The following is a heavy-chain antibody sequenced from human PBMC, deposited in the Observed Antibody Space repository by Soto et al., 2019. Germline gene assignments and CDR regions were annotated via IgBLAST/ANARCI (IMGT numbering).Heavy chain of an antibody. Sequence: GGSLRLSCAASGFTFSSYAMHWVRQAPGKGLEWVAVISYDGSNKYYADSVKGRFTISRDNSKNSLYLQMNSLRDEDTAVYYCAREPLRDYYDSSGYHTYFDYWGQGTLVTVS. D-gene: IGHD3-22*01. J-gene: IGHJ4*02. V-gene: IGHV3-30-3*01. CDR2: ISYDGSNK. CDR1: GFTFSSYA. CDR3: AREPLRDYYDSSGYHTYFDY.